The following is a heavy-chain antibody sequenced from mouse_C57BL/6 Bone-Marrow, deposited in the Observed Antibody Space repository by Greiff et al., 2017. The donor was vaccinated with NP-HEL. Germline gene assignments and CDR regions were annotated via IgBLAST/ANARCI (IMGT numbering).Heavy chain of an antibody. V-gene: IGHV1-50*01. CDR3: AKDYDYDGYAMDY. CDR1: GYTFTSYW. J-gene: IGHJ4*01. Sequence: VQLQQSGAELVKPGASVKLSCKASGYTFTSYWMQWVNQRPGQGLEWIGEIDPSDSYTNYNQKFKGKATLTVDTSSSTAYMQLSSLTSEDSAVYYCAKDYDYDGYAMDYWGQGTSVTVSS. CDR2: IDPSDSYT. D-gene: IGHD2-4*01.